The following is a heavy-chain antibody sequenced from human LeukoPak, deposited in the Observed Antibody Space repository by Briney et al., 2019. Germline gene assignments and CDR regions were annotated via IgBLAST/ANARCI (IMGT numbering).Heavy chain of an antibody. CDR2: VSGTGTNT. CDR3: AKDPLYDSNGHLPYYFAS. J-gene: IGHJ4*02. V-gene: IGHV3-23*01. Sequence: GGSLRLSCTASGFTFSTYAMSWVRQAPGKGLEWVSVVSGTGTNTHYADSVKGLFTISRDNSKNTLYLQMNSLRADDTAIYYCAKDPLYDSNGHLPYYFASWGQGTLVTVSS. D-gene: IGHD3-22*01. CDR1: GFTFSTYA.